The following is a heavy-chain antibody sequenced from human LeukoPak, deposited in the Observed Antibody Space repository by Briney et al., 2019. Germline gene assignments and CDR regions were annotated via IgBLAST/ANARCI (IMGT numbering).Heavy chain of an antibody. J-gene: IGHJ4*02. CDR2: ISGSGLMT. D-gene: IGHD1-26*01. CDR3: AKDRSIGTYYTFDH. Sequence: GGSLRLSCAASGFTFSDYAMTWVRQAPGKGLEWVATISGSGLMTYYADSVKGRFTVSGDNSKNTLYLQMSSLTAADTAVYYCAKDRSIGTYYTFDHWGQGTLVTVSS. CDR1: GFTFSDYA. V-gene: IGHV3-23*01.